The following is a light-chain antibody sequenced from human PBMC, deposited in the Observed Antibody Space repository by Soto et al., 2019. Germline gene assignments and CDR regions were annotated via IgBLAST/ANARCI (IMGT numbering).Light chain of an antibody. V-gene: IGKV1-33*01. CDR3: QHYDYLPL. Sequence: DIQMTQSPSSLPASVGDRVTITCQASQDIANHLNWYQHKPGKAPKLLIYDAFTLETGVPSRFSGGGSGTDFTLTVSSLQPEDIATYYCQHYDYLPLFGPGTKVDIK. J-gene: IGKJ3*01. CDR2: DAF. CDR1: QDIANH.